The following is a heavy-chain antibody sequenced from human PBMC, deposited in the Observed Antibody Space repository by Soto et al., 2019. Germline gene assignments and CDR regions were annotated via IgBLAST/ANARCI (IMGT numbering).Heavy chain of an antibody. CDR2: IYNSGST. J-gene: IGHJ3*02. Sequence: QVQLQESGPGLVKPSQTLSLTCTVSGGSISSGDYYWNWIRQPPGKGLEWIGFIYNSGSTYYNPSLKGRVTISVDTSKNQFSLKLTSVTAADTAVYYCARNDYDYVWESPGGDAFDIWGQGTLVTVSS. CDR3: ARNDYDYVWESPGGDAFDI. CDR1: GGSISSGDYY. V-gene: IGHV4-30-4*01. D-gene: IGHD3-16*01.